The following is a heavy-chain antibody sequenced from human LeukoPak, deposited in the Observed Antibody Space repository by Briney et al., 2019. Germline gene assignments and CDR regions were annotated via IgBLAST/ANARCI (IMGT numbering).Heavy chain of an antibody. CDR1: AFPFDDYG. J-gene: IGHJ3*02. V-gene: IGHV3-20*04. Sequence: GGSLRLSCAASAFPFDDYGMNWVRQAPGKGLEWVSGINWNGDRIGYADSVKGRFTISRDNAKNSLYLQMNSLRAEDTALYYCARSRITIFGVITRGAFDIWGQGTMVTVSS. CDR3: ARSRITIFGVITRGAFDI. D-gene: IGHD3-3*01. CDR2: INWNGDRI.